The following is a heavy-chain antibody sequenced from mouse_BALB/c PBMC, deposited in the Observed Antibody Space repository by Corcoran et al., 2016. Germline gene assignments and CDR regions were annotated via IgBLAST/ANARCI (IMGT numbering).Heavy chain of an antibody. CDR3: VRRDGNFYYAMDY. CDR2: IYCDDDK. D-gene: IGHD2-1*01. J-gene: IGHJ4*01. CDR1: GFSLSTSGMG. V-gene: IGHV8-12*01. Sequence: QVTLTDSGPGILQPSQTLSLTCSFSGFSLSTSGMGLSWIRQPSGKGLEWLAHIYCDDDKRYNPSLKSRLTLSKDTSSNQVFLKITSVDTADTATYYCVRRDGNFYYAMDYWGQGTSVTVSS.